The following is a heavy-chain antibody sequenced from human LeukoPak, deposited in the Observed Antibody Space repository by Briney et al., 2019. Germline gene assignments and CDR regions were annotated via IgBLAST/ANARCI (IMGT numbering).Heavy chain of an antibody. CDR3: ARISCTGNRCKPYAYYDIDV. Sequence: GGPLRLSCAASGFTFSGFAIYWVRQAPGKGLEWVAFISDDGINKYYTDSVKGRITVSRDSSQRTVYLQVNSLRDEDTAVYYCARISCTGNRCKPYAYYDIDVWGQGTTVTVSS. CDR2: ISDDGINK. V-gene: IGHV3-30*04. J-gene: IGHJ6*02. D-gene: IGHD2-8*02. CDR1: GFTFSGFA.